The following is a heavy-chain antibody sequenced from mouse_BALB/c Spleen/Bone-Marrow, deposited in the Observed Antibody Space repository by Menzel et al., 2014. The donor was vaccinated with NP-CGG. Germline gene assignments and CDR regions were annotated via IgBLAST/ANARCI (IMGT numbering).Heavy chain of an antibody. J-gene: IGHJ3*01. CDR1: GYTFTNYW. V-gene: IGHV1-69*02. CDR3: AKYDYGFTF. Sequence: VQLQQSGADLVRPGASVKLSCKTSGYTFTNYWINWLKQRPGQGLEWIGNISPSNIHTNYNPKFKDKATLTVDKSSSTAYMQLSSPTSEDSAVYYCAKYDYGFTFWGQGTLVTVSA. CDR2: ISPSNIHT. D-gene: IGHD1-1*01.